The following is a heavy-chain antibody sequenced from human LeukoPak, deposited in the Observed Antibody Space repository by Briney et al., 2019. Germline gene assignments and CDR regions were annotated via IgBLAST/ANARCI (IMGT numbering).Heavy chain of an antibody. CDR3: ARVVGGSPDY. J-gene: IGHJ4*02. CDR1: GDSVSSNSAA. Sequence: SQTLSLTCAISGDSVSSNSAAWNWIRQSPPRGLEWLGRTYYRSKWYTDYAVSVKSRITINPDISKNQFSLQLNSVTPDDTAVYYCARVVGGSPDYWGQGTLVTVSS. CDR2: TYYRSKWYT. V-gene: IGHV6-1*01. D-gene: IGHD2-15*01.